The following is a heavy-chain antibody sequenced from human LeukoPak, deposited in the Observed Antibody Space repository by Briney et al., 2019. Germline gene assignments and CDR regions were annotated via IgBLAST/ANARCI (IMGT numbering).Heavy chain of an antibody. V-gene: IGHV4-59*01. Sequence: SETLSLTCTVSGGSISSYYWSWIRQPPGKGLEWIGYIYYSGSTNYNPSLKSRVTISVDTSKNQFSLKLSSVTAADTAVYYCARVRQGGYFQHWGQGTLVTVSS. CDR3: ARVRQGGYFQH. CDR1: GGSISSYY. D-gene: IGHD1-26*01. CDR2: IYYSGST. J-gene: IGHJ1*01.